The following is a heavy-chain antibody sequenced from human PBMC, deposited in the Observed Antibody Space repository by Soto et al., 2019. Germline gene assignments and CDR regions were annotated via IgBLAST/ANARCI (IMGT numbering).Heavy chain of an antibody. CDR1: GFTFSDHY. V-gene: IGHV3-72*01. CDR3: VRTSHYGSGSWNFDY. D-gene: IGHD3-10*01. J-gene: IGHJ4*02. Sequence: EVQLVESGGGLVQPGGSLRLSCAASGFTFSDHYMDWVRQAPGKGLEWVGRTRNKANSYSTEYAASVRGRFTISRDESKNAPYLQMNSLKTGDTAVYYCVRTSHYGSGSWNFDYWGQGTLVTVSS. CDR2: TRNKANSYST.